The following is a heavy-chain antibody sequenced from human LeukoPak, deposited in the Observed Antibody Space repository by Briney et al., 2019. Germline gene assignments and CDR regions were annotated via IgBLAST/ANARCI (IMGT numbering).Heavy chain of an antibody. V-gene: IGHV3-7*01. J-gene: IGHJ4*02. CDR1: GFTFSNAW. D-gene: IGHD6-19*01. CDR3: ARDYSSGWYGGDY. CDR2: IKEDGNEN. Sequence: PGGSLRLSCAASGFTFSNAWMSWVRQAPGKGLEWVAYIKEDGNENYYVDSVKGRFTISRDNAKNSLYLQMNSLRAEDTAVYYCARDYSSGWYGGDYWGQGTLVTVSS.